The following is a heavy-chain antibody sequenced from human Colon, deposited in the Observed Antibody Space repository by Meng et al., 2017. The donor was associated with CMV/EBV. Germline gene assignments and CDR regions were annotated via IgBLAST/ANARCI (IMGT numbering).Heavy chain of an antibody. CDR1: GYTFTSYA. D-gene: IGHD2-2*01. CDR3: AREGCSSTSCSDV. Sequence: ASVTVSCKASGYTFTSYAMHWVRQAPGQRLEWMGWSNAGNGNTKYSQEFQGRVTITRDTSASTAYMELSSLRSEDTAVYYCAREGCSSTSCSDVWGQGTLVTVSS. V-gene: IGHV1-3*02. CDR2: SNAGNGNT. J-gene: IGHJ4*02.